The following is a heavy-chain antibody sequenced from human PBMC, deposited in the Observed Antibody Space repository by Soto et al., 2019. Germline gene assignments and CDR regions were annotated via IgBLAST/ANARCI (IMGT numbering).Heavy chain of an antibody. Sequence: PSETLSLTCAVSGGSMSSGDYSWNWIRQPPGKGLEWIGYIYYGGSTYNNPSLKSRVTISVDTSKNQFSLKLSSVTAADTAVYYCALLFSNSVWLQPSASPFDYWGQGTLVTSPQ. D-gene: IGHD5-12*01. CDR1: GGSMSSGDYS. CDR2: IYYGGST. V-gene: IGHV4-30-2*03. J-gene: IGHJ4*02. CDR3: ALLFSNSVWLQPSASPFDY.